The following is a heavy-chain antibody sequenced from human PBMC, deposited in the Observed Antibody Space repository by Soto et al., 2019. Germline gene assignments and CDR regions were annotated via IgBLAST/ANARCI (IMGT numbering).Heavy chain of an antibody. Sequence: QVQLLESGGGVVQPGRSLRLSCAASGFTFSTDGMHWVRQAPGKGLEWVATISDDESLKYYADSVKGRFTISRDNSKNTLSLKMSSLSAEDTAVYYCVRDRWLVLGGDYWGQGTLVTVSS. V-gene: IGHV3-30*03. CDR1: GFTFSTDG. D-gene: IGHD6-19*01. CDR3: VRDRWLVLGGDY. CDR2: ISDDESLK. J-gene: IGHJ4*02.